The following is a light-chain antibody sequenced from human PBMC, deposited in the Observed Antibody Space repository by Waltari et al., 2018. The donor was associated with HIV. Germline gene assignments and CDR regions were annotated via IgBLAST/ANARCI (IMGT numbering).Light chain of an antibody. CDR3: CSYAGSSTPVV. Sequence: QSALTQPASASVSPGQWITISCTGTSSDVGSYNLVSWYQQHPGNAPKLMIYEVSKRPSGVSNRFSGSKSGNTASLTISGLQAEDEADYYGCSYAGSSTPVVFGGGTKLTVL. V-gene: IGLV2-23*02. J-gene: IGLJ2*01. CDR2: EVS. CDR1: SSDVGSYNL.